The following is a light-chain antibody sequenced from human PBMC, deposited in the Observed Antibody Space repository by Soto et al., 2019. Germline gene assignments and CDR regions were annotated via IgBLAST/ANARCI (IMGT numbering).Light chain of an antibody. J-gene: IGKJ4*01. CDR2: DAS. CDR1: QGISSA. Sequence: AIQLTQSPSSLSASVGDIVTITSRASQGISSALAWYHQKPGKAPKLLIYDASSLESGVPSRFSGSGSGTDFHLPISSPQPEDFATYYCQQFNSYPLSLPFGGGTKVQIQ. V-gene: IGKV1-13*02. CDR3: QQFNSYPLSLP.